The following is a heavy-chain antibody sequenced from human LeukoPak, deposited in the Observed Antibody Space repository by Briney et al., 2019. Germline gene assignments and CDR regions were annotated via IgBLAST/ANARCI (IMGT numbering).Heavy chain of an antibody. V-gene: IGHV1-18*01. CDR2: ISAYNGNT. CDR1: GYTFTSYG. CDR3: ARGEAVTDPYYYGMDV. Sequence: ASVKVSCKASGYTFTSYGISGVRQAPGQGLEWMGWISAYNGNTNYAQKLQGRVTMTTDTSTSTAYMELRSLRSDDTAVYYCARGEAVTDPYYYGMDVWGQGTTVTVSS. J-gene: IGHJ6*02. D-gene: IGHD6-25*01.